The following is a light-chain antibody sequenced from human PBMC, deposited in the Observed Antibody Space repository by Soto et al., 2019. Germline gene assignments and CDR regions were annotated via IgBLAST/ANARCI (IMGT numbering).Light chain of an antibody. CDR2: DTN. Sequence: QTVVTQEPSLTVSPGGTVTLTCGSSAGAVTSNHYPYWFQQKPGHAPRALIYDTNHKHSWTPARFSGSLLGGGKAALTLSGAQPEDEAEYYCLLYYSDRPIFGGGTKLTVL. V-gene: IGLV7-46*01. CDR3: LLYYSDRPI. J-gene: IGLJ2*01. CDR1: AGAVTSNHY.